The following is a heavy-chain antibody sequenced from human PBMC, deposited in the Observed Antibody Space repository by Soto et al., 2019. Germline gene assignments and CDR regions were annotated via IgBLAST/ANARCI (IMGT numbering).Heavy chain of an antibody. D-gene: IGHD7-27*01. CDR3: AGALGNAFDI. Sequence: PGGSLRLSCAASGFTFISYSMNWVRQAPGKGLEWVSYISSSSSYIYYADSVKGRFTISRDNAKNSLYLQMGSLRAEDMAVYYCAGALGNAFDIWGQGTMVTVSS. CDR1: GFTFISYS. CDR2: ISSSSSYI. V-gene: IGHV3-21*05. J-gene: IGHJ3*02.